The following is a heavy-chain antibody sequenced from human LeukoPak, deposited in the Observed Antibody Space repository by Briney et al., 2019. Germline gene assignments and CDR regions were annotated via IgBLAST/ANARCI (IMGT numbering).Heavy chain of an antibody. CDR3: ARDQRKRAAAGMPLRNYYYYYGMDV. CDR2: ITSDGSRT. Sequence: GGSLRLSCAASGFTFSSYGMHWVRQAPGKGLVWVSRITSDGSRTSYADSVKGRFTISRDNAKNTLYLQMNSLRAEDTAVYYCARDQRKRAAAGMPLRNYYYYYGMDVWGQGTTVTVSS. J-gene: IGHJ6*01. CDR1: GFTFSSYG. V-gene: IGHV3-74*01. D-gene: IGHD6-13*01.